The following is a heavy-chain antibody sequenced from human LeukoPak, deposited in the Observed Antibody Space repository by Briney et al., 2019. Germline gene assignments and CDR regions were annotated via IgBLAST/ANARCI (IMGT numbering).Heavy chain of an antibody. Sequence: VASVKVSCKASGGTFSSSAISWVRQAPGQGLEWMGGIIPIFGTANYAQKLQGRVTMTTDTSTSTAYMELRSLRSDDTAVYYCARDDYYDSPNWFDPWGQGTLVTVSS. V-gene: IGHV1-69*05. CDR3: ARDDYYDSPNWFDP. J-gene: IGHJ5*02. CDR2: IIPIFGTA. CDR1: GGTFSSSA. D-gene: IGHD3-22*01.